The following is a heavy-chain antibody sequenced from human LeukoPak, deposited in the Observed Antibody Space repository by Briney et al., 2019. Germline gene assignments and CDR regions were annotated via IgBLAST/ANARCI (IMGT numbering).Heavy chain of an antibody. V-gene: IGHV3-48*03. CDR2: ISSSGSTI. CDR1: GFTFSSYE. D-gene: IGHD5-18*01. CDR3: ARAHRIQLWSQSYYFDY. J-gene: IGHJ4*02. Sequence: GGSLRLSCAASGFTFSSYEMNWARQAPGKGLEWVSYISSSGSTIYYADSVKGRFTISRDNAKNSLYLQMNSLRAEDTAVYYCARAHRIQLWSQSYYFDYWGQGTLVTVSS.